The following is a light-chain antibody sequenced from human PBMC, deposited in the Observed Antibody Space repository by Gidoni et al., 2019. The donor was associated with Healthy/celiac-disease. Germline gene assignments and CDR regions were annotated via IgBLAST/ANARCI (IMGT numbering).Light chain of an antibody. CDR1: QSISSY. V-gene: IGKV1-39*01. CDR2: AAS. CDR3: QQSYSTPQT. J-gene: IGKJ1*01. Sequence: DIQMTKSPSSLSAPVGDRVTITCRASQSISSYLNWYQQKPGKAPKLLIYAASSLQSGVPSRFSGSGSGTDFTLTISSLQPEDFATYYCQQSYSTPQTFGQGTKVEIK.